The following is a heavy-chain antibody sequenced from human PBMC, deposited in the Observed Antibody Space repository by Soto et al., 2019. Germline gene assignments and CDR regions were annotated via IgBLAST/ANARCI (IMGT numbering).Heavy chain of an antibody. J-gene: IGHJ4*02. Sequence: GGSLRLSCAASGFTFSMYWMHWVRQVPGKGPEWVSRINDDGSSTNYADSVKGRFTISRDNAKNTLYLQMNDLRAEDTAVYYCTRGPRSTSTGTGAFWGQGTLVTV. CDR2: INDDGSST. V-gene: IGHV3-74*01. CDR3: TRGPRSTSTGTGAF. CDR1: GFTFSMYW. D-gene: IGHD1-1*01.